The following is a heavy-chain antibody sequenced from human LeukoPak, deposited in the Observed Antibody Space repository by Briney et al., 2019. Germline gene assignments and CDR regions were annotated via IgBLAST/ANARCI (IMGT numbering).Heavy chain of an antibody. CDR1: GGFFTGYF. CDR2: INDRGTT. CDR3: ARDATTVVTVPYYFDF. D-gene: IGHD4-23*01. V-gene: IGHV4-34*01. J-gene: IGHJ4*02. Sequence: SEPLSLTCAVYGGFFTGYFWNWLRQSPGKGLEWMAEINDRGTTNYNPSLKSRVTVSVDTSKNQFSLKLTSVTAADTGVYYCARDATTVVTVPYYFDFWGQGTPVTVS.